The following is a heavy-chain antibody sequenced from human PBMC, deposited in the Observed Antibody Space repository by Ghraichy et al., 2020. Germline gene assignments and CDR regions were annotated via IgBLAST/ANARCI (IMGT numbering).Heavy chain of an antibody. CDR3: TTDYIFPGDL. J-gene: IGHJ6*02. CDR1: GFGFENAW. D-gene: IGHD2/OR15-2a*01. CDR2: IKSKANGGTT. Sequence: GETLNISCAASGFGFENAWMNWVRQAPGKRLEWVGRIKSKANGGTTDYAAHVKGRFTISRDDSEKILYLQMNSLKTEDTGIYYCTTDYIFPGDLWGQGTTVTVSS. V-gene: IGHV3-15*07.